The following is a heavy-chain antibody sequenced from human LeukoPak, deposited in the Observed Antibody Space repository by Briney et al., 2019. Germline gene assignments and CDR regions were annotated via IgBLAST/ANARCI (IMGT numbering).Heavy chain of an antibody. Sequence: PGGSLRLSCAASGFTFSSYWMHWVRQAPGKGLVWVSRINSDGSSTSYADSVKGRFTISRDNAKNTLYLQMDSLRAEDTAVYYCARADPTFGGVIVNLDYWGQGTLVTVSS. CDR3: ARADPTFGGVIVNLDY. CDR2: INSDGSST. V-gene: IGHV3-74*01. J-gene: IGHJ4*02. CDR1: GFTFSSYW. D-gene: IGHD3-16*02.